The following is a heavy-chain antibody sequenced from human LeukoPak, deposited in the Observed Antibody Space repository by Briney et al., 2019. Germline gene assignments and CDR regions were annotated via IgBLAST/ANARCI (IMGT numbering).Heavy chain of an antibody. CDR2: IWYDGSKK. CDR3: AKQYYYGSGTLRGMDV. D-gene: IGHD3-10*01. J-gene: IGHJ6*02. Sequence: GGSLRLSCAASGFTFSSYGMHWVRQAPGKGLEWVVVIWYDGSKKYYADSVKGRLTISRDNSKNTLYLQMNSLRAEDTGVYYCAKQYYYGSGTLRGMDVWGQGTTVTVSS. V-gene: IGHV3-33*06. CDR1: GFTFSSYG.